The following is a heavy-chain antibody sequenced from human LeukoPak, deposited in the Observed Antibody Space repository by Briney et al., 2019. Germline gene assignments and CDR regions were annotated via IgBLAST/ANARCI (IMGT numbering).Heavy chain of an antibody. J-gene: IGHJ5*02. CDR1: GFTFSSYS. CDR2: ISSSSYI. D-gene: IGHD2-21*01. V-gene: IGHV3-21*03. Sequence: GGSLRLSCAASGFTFSSYSMNWVRQAPGKGLEWVSSISSSSYIYYADSVKGRFTISRDNAKNSLYLQMNSLRAEDTAVYYCARDSVVDWSDPGVAVGFDPWGQGTLVTVSS. CDR3: ARDSVVDWSDPGVAVGFDP.